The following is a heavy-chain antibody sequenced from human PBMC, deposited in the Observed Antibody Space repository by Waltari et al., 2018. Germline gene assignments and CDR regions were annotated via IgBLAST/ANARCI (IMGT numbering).Heavy chain of an antibody. V-gene: IGHV3-30*18. CDR1: GFPFSNYV. CDR3: AKDGVQRVPAHFDY. CDR2: ISYDGSDK. Sequence: QVQLVESGGGVVQPGGSLRLSCAAPGFPFSNYVMHWVRQAPGKGLEWVGIISYDGSDKKCADSVEGRFTISRDNSKNTVYLQMDRLRPEDTAVYYCAKDGVQRVPAHFDYWGQGSLVTVSS. J-gene: IGHJ4*02. D-gene: IGHD6-25*01.